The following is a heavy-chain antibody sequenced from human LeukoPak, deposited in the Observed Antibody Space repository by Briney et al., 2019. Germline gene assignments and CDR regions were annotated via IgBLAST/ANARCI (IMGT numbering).Heavy chain of an antibody. V-gene: IGHV3-48*03. CDR2: ISSSGSTI. D-gene: IGHD6-13*01. CDR3: ATFPGTEAC. CDR1: GFTFSSYE. J-gene: IGHJ4*02. Sequence: GGSLRLSCAASGFTFSSYEMNWVRQAPGKGLEWVSYISSSGSTIYYADSVKGRFILSRDNAKNALYLQMNGLRAEDTAVYYCATFPGTEACWGQGTLVTVS.